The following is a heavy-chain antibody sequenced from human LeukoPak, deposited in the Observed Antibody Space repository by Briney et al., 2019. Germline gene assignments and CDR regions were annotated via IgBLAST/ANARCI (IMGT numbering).Heavy chain of an antibody. V-gene: IGHV4-39*07. D-gene: IGHD3-9*01. Sequence: PSETLSLTCSVSGDSISTSNSYWGWIRQPPGTGLEWIGSIYYSGNTYYNASLKSRVTISVDTSKNQFSPKFTSVTAADTAVYYCARERTRGYDILTGLLRARYYFDYWGQGTLVTVSS. CDR3: ARERTRGYDILTGLLRARYYFDY. J-gene: IGHJ4*02. CDR2: IYYSGNT. CDR1: GDSISTSNSY.